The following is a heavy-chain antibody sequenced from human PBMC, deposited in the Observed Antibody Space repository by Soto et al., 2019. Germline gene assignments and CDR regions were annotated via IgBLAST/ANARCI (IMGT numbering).Heavy chain of an antibody. D-gene: IGHD3-3*01. V-gene: IGHV3-23*01. Sequence: EVQLLESGGGLVQPGGSLRLSCAASGFTFSSYAMSWVRQAPGKGMECVSAISGSGGSTSYADSVNGRFTIYRDNSKNTLYLQMNSLRAEDTAVYYCAKSYQYSTIFGVVIIPPFDYWGQGTLVTVSS. CDR1: GFTFSSYA. J-gene: IGHJ4*02. CDR3: AKSYQYSTIFGVVIIPPFDY. CDR2: ISGSGGST.